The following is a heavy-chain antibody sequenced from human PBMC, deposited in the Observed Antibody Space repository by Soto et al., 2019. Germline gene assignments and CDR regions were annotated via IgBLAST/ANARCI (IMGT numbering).Heavy chain of an antibody. Sequence: GASVKVSCKASGYTFTSYGISWVRQAPGQGLEWMGWISAYNGNTNYAQKLQGRVTMTRDTSTSTAYMELSRLRSDDTAVYYCARSRVGRDGYNNFDYWGQGTLVTVSS. CDR2: ISAYNGNT. CDR1: GYTFTSYG. CDR3: ARSRVGRDGYNNFDY. V-gene: IGHV1-18*01. J-gene: IGHJ4*02. D-gene: IGHD5-12*01.